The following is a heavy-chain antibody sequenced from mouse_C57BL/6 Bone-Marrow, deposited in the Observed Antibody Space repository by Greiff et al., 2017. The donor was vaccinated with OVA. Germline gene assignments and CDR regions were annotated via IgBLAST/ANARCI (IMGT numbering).Heavy chain of an antibody. CDR1: GYTFTSYW. Sequence: QVQLQQSGAELAKPGASVKLSCKASGYTFTSYWMHWVKQRPGQGLEWIGYINPSSGYTKSNQKFKDKATLTADKSSRTAYMQLSSLTYEDSAVYYCERWGAQAWFAYWGQGTLVTVSA. J-gene: IGHJ3*01. D-gene: IGHD3-2*02. CDR2: INPSSGYT. V-gene: IGHV1-7*01. CDR3: ERWGAQAWFAY.